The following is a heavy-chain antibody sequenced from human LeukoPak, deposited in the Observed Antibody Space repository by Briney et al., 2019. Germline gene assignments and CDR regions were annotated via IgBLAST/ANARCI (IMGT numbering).Heavy chain of an antibody. CDR1: GGSISSGDYY. Sequence: PSETLSLTCTVSGGSISSGDYYWSWIRQPPGKGLEWIGYIYYSGSTYYNPSLKSRVTISVDTSKNQFSLRLSSVTAADTAVYYCARDLGIQLWLPGYWGQGTLVTVSS. CDR2: IYYSGST. J-gene: IGHJ4*02. CDR3: ARDLGIQLWLPGY. D-gene: IGHD5-18*01. V-gene: IGHV4-30-4*01.